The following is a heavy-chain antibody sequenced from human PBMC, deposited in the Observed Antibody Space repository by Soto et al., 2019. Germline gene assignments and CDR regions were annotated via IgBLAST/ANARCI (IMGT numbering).Heavy chain of an antibody. CDR1: GFTFSSYW. J-gene: IGHJ5*02. CDR3: ARPAAGTNVQWFDP. D-gene: IGHD6-13*01. V-gene: IGHV3-74*01. Sequence: GGSLRLSCAASGFTFSSYWMHWVRQAPGKGLVWVSRINSDGSVTSYADSVKGRFTISRDNAKNTLYLQMDSLRAEDTAVYYCARPAAGTNVQWFDPWGQGTLVTVSS. CDR2: INSDGSVT.